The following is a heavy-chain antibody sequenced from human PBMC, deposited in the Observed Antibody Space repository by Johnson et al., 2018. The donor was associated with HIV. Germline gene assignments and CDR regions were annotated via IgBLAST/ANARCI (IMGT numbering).Heavy chain of an antibody. J-gene: IGHJ3*01. CDR3: ERGSYDGDAFDL. V-gene: IGHV3-13*01. Sequence: MLHVVSLGGICQPESSLIPPGAPCLFTFNNYDMHCVSQTAGRRLEWVTCIAPTGDTYYPASVKGRFTVSRENARNSLYLQLNSLRAGDSALYYCERGSYDGDAFDLWGQGTMVTCSS. CDR2: IAPTGDT. D-gene: IGHD1-26*01. CDR1: LFTFNNYD.